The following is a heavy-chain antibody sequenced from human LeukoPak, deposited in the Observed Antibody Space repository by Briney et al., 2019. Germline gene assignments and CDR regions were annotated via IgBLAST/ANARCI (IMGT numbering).Heavy chain of an antibody. J-gene: IGHJ4*02. CDR1: GLTLSTYV. CDR2: ISSNGDNT. Sequence: GGSVRLSCSVSGLTLSTYVMHWVSQAPGKGLEYVSAISSNGDNTYYADSVKGRFTISIDNSKNTLYLQMSSLRADDTAVYYCVRGTGYWGQGTLVTVSS. V-gene: IGHV3-64D*06. CDR3: VRGTGY.